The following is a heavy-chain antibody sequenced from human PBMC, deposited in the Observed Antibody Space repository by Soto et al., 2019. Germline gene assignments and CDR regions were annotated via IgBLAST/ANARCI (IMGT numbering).Heavy chain of an antibody. J-gene: IGHJ5*02. CDR3: ARWYYGSGSYYNVGYWFDP. Sequence: SETLSLTCTVSGDSISRYYWSWIRQPPGRGLEWIGYIYYSGSTNYNPSLKSRVTISVDTSKNQFSLKLSSVTAADTAVYYCARWYYGSGSYYNVGYWFDPWGQGTLVTVSS. D-gene: IGHD3-10*01. CDR1: GDSISRYY. CDR2: IYYSGST. V-gene: IGHV4-59*01.